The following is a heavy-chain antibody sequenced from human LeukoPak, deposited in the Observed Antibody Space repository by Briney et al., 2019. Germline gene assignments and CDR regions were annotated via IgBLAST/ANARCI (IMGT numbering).Heavy chain of an antibody. CDR1: GFTFSSYG. V-gene: IGHV3-30*18. J-gene: IGHJ6*02. Sequence: GRSLRLSCAASGFTFSSYGMHWVRQAPGKGLEWVAVISYDGSNKYYADSVKGRFTISRDNSKNTLYLQMNSLRAEDTAVYYCAKARIAAADNRYYYYGMDVWGQGTTVTVSS. D-gene: IGHD6-13*01. CDR3: AKARIAAADNRYYYYGMDV. CDR2: ISYDGSNK.